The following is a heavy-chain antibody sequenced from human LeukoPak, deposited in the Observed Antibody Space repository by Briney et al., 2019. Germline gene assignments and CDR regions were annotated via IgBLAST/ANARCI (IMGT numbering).Heavy chain of an antibody. CDR2: INHRGDS. CDR3: ARGPTISETGYFDY. V-gene: IGHV4-34*01. CDR1: GGSLSSYY. D-gene: IGHD1-1*01. J-gene: IGHJ4*03. Sequence: SETLSLTCAVYGGSLSSYYWSWLRQSPGKGLEWIAEINHRGDSNYNPSVKRRVTISVDTSKNQFSLKVTSLTAADTAVYYCARGPTISETGYFDYWGQGTLVTVSS.